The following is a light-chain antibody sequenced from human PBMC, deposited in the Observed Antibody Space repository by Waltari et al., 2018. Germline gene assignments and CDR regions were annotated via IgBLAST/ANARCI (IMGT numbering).Light chain of an antibody. CDR3: QQYCSYPVT. CDR2: ASS. Sequence: AIRLTQSPSSIAASTGDRVTITCRARPGVGSYLAWYQQKLGIAPKLLLYASSSLEAEGAARFGGSGSGTAFTLTISCLQSEDCASCICQQYCSYPVTFGQGTRV. CDR1: PGVGSY. V-gene: IGKV1-8*01. J-gene: IGKJ1*01.